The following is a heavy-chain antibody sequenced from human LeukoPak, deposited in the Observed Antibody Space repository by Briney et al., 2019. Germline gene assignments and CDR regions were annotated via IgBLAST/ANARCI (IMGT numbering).Heavy chain of an antibody. CDR1: GFTVSSNY. D-gene: IGHD3-3*01. V-gene: IGHV3-53*01. CDR3: ARDRNPDFWSGYFMDV. CDR2: IYSGGST. Sequence: GGSLRLSCAASGFTVSSNYMSWVRQAPGKGLEWVSVIYSGGSTYYADSVKGRFTISRDNSKNTLYLQMDSLRAEDTAVYYCARDRNPDFWSGYFMDVWGQGTTVTVSS. J-gene: IGHJ6*02.